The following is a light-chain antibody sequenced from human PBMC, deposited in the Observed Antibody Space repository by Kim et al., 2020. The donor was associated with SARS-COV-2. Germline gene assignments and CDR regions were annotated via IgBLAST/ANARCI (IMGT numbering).Light chain of an antibody. CDR3: QQYSDWRT. V-gene: IGKV3-15*01. Sequence: SVSPGERATLSCRASQSVSSNLAWYQQKPGQAPRLLIYGASTRATGIPARFSGSGSGTEFTLTISSLQSEDSAVYYCQQYSDWRTFGGGTKVDIK. CDR2: GAS. J-gene: IGKJ4*02. CDR1: QSVSSN.